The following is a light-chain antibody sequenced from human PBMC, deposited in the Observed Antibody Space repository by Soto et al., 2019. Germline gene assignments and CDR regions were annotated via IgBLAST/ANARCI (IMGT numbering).Light chain of an antibody. V-gene: IGKV3-11*01. Sequence: EIVLTQSPATLSLSPGERATLSCRASQSVSSYLAWYQQKPGQTPRLLIYAASTRDTGIPARFSGSGSGTDFTLTISSLEPEDFAVYYCQQRSNWPRTFGQGTKVDIK. CDR1: QSVSSY. J-gene: IGKJ1*01. CDR3: QQRSNWPRT. CDR2: AAS.